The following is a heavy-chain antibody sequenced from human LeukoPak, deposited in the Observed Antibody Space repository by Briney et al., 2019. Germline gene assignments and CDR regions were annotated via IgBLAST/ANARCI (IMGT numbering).Heavy chain of an antibody. CDR3: ARARNEDY. Sequence: GGSLRLSCAASGFTFSSYSMNWVRQAPGKGLEWVSYISSGSSTIYYADSVKGRFTISRDNAKNSLYLQMNSLRAEDTTVYYCARARNEDYWGQGTLVTVSS. J-gene: IGHJ4*02. V-gene: IGHV3-48*01. CDR1: GFTFSSYS. D-gene: IGHD1-1*01. CDR2: ISSGSSTI.